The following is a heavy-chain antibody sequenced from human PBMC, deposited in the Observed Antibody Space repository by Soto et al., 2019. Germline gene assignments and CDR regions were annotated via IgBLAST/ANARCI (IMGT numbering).Heavy chain of an antibody. Sequence: SETLSLTCTVSSASVTSNNWYNWVRQPPGKGLEWIGEIFHGGGTNFNPSLESRVTISIDKSKNQFSLRLTSVTAADTALYYCARSGGYYFDYWGQGALVTVSS. J-gene: IGHJ4*02. V-gene: IGHV4-4*02. D-gene: IGHD3-16*01. CDR1: SASVTSNNW. CDR2: IFHGGGT. CDR3: ARSGGYYFDY.